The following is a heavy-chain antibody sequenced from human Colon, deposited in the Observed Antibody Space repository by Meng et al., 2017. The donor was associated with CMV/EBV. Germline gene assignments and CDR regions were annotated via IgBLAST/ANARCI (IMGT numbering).Heavy chain of an antibody. Sequence: GGSLRLSCAASGFTFSAYIMNWVRQSPGKGLERVSSITSTSTYKFYADSVRGRFTISRDNAKNSLNLQMNSLRAEDTAVYYCARGPGTYSSGWPPGPWGQGTLVTVSS. D-gene: IGHD6-19*01. CDR3: ARGPGTYSSGWPPGP. CDR2: ITSTSTYK. J-gene: IGHJ5*02. V-gene: IGHV3-21*01. CDR1: GFTFSAYI.